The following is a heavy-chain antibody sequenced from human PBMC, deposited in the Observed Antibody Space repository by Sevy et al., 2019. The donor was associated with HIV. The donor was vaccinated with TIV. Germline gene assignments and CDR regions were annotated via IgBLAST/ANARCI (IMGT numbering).Heavy chain of an antibody. CDR1: GFTLTSYT. D-gene: IGHD2-21*02. CDR3: AKTLQKLPFHPHYFDY. Sequence: GGSLRLSCAASGFTLTSYTMNWVRQAPGKGLEWVASISATGGSTYYADSVKGRFTISRDVSKGTLYLQINGLTAEATAIFYCAKTLQKLPFHPHYFDYWGQGTLVTVSS. CDR2: ISATGGST. J-gene: IGHJ4*02. V-gene: IGHV3-23*01.